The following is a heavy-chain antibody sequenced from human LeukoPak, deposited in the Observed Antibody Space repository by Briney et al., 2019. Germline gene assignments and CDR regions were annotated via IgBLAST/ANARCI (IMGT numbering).Heavy chain of an antibody. J-gene: IGHJ4*02. V-gene: IGHV3-11*04. CDR2: ISSGSSSV. CDR1: GGSISSSSYY. Sequence: LSLTCTVSGGSISSSSYYWGWIRQPPGKGLEWVSYISSGSSSVYYADSVKGRFTISRDNAKNSLYLQMNSLRAEDTAVYYCARDWFSMVRGIIGSKMYYFDYWGQGTLVTVSS. CDR3: ARDWFSMVRGIIGSKMYYFDY. D-gene: IGHD3-10*01.